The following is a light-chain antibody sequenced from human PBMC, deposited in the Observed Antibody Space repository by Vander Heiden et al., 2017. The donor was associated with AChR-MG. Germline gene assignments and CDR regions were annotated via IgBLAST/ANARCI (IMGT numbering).Light chain of an antibody. CDR1: QSVSSY. CDR2: DAS. CDR3: QQRSNWPPLFT. V-gene: IGKV3-11*01. Sequence: EIVLTQSPATLSLSPGERATLSCRASQSVSSYLASYQQKTGQAPRLLIYDASNSATGIPARFSGSGSGTEFTPTISSLEPEDFAVDYCQQRSNWPPLFTFGPGTKVDIK. J-gene: IGKJ3*01.